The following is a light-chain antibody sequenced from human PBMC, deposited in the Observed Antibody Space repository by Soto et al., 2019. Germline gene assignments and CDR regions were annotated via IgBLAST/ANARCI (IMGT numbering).Light chain of an antibody. CDR2: EVI. V-gene: IGLV2-8*01. CDR1: SSDVGGYEY. CDR3: QVWDSDTAHYV. J-gene: IGLJ1*01. Sequence: QSALTQPPSASGSPGQSVTISCTGSSSDVGGYEYVSWYQQHPGKAPKLIIYEVIKRPSGVPDRFSGSKSGNTASLTVSGLQAEDEADYYCQVWDSDTAHYVFGTETKLTVL.